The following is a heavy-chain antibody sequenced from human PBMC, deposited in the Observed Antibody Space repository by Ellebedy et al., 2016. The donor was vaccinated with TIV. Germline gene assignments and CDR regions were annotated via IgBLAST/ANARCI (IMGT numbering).Heavy chain of an antibody. CDR1: GYTFTRYYF. D-gene: IGHD1-26*01. CDR2: INPGDGTT. Sequence: AASVKVSCKASGYTFTRYYFMHWVRQAPGQGLEWMGIINPGDGTTTYARKFQGRDTMTRDTSTSTVYMELGSLRSDDTAVYYCARGGRYSGSYNFDHWGQGSLVTVSS. V-gene: IGHV1-46*01. J-gene: IGHJ4*02. CDR3: ARGGRYSGSYNFDH.